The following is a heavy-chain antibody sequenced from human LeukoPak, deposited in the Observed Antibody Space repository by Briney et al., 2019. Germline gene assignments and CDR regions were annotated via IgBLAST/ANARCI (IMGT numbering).Heavy chain of an antibody. CDR1: GFTFSGYA. J-gene: IGHJ4*02. CDR3: AKDDCSGGSCYSGFDY. Sequence: GGSLRLSCAASGFTFSGYAMSWVRQAPGKGLEWVSAISGSGGSAYYADSVKGRFTISRDNSKNTLYLQMNSLRAEDTAVYYCAKDDCSGGSCYSGFDYWGQGTLVTVSS. D-gene: IGHD2-15*01. V-gene: IGHV3-23*01. CDR2: ISGSGGSA.